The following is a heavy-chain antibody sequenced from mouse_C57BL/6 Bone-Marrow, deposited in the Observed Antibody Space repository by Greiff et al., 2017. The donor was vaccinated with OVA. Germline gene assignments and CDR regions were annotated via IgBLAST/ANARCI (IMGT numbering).Heavy chain of an antibody. CDR3: ARETARASSFDY. D-gene: IGHD3-2*01. CDR1: GFTFSSYA. CDR2: ISDGGSYT. V-gene: IGHV5-4*01. J-gene: IGHJ2*01. Sequence: EVKLMESGGGLVKPGGSLKLSCAASGFTFSSYAMSWVRQTPEKRLEWVATISDGGSYTYYPDNVKGRFTISRDNDKNNMYLQMSHLKSEDTAMDYCARETARASSFDYWGKGTTLTVSS.